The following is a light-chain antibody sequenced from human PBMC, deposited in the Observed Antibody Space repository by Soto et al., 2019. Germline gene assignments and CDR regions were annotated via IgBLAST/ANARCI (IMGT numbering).Light chain of an antibody. CDR2: DAS. V-gene: IGKV1-5*01. J-gene: IGKJ1*01. CDR3: QQYNSRT. CDR1: QSISSW. Sequence: IQMTQSPSPLSASVGDRVTITCRASQSISSWLAWYQQKPGKAPKLLIYDASSLESGVPSRFSGSGSGTEFTLTISSLQPDDFATYYCQQYNSRTLGQGTKVDI.